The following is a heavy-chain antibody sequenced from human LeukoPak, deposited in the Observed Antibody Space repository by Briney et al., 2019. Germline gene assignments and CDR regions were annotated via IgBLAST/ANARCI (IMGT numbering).Heavy chain of an antibody. D-gene: IGHD3-10*01. J-gene: IGHJ4*02. CDR2: SNPNSGGT. CDR3: ARDGAMVRGVIIGFDY. CDR1: GYTFTGYY. V-gene: IGHV1-2*02. Sequence: ASVKVSCKASGYTFTGYYMHWVRQAPGQGLEWMGWSNPNSGGTNYAQKFQGRVTMTRDTSISTAYMELSRLRSDDTAVYYCARDGAMVRGVIIGFDYWGQGTLVTVSS.